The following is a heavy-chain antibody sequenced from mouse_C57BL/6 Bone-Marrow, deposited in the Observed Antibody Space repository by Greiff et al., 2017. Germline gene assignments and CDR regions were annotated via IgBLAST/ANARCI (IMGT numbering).Heavy chain of an antibody. Sequence: QVQLQQPGAELVKPGASVKMSCKASGYTFTSYWITWVKQRPGQGLEWIGDIYPGSGSTNYNEKFKSKATLTVDTSSCTAYMQLSSLTSEDSAVDYCARPYYSNYRYFDVWGTGTAVTVSS. J-gene: IGHJ1*03. D-gene: IGHD2-5*01. CDR2: IYPGSGST. CDR3: ARPYYSNYRYFDV. V-gene: IGHV1-55*01. CDR1: GYTFTSYW.